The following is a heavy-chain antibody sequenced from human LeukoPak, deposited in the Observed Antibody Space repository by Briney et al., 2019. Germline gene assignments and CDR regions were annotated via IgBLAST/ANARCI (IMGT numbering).Heavy chain of an antibody. Sequence: SETLSLTCTVSGDSISRGDYYWTWIRQPPGKGLEWMGYIYHSGDTYYNPSLKSRVTISVDTSKNQFSLKLRSVTAADTAVYYCARVPAAFDIWGQGRMVTVSS. D-gene: IGHD1-14*01. J-gene: IGHJ3*02. V-gene: IGHV4-30-4*01. CDR1: GDSISRGDYY. CDR3: ARVPAAFDI. CDR2: IYHSGDT.